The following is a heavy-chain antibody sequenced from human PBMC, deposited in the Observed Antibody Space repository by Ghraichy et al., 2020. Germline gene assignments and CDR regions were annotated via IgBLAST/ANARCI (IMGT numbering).Heavy chain of an antibody. CDR1: GGSISSSSYY. CDR3: ARLQQWLVPYFDY. J-gene: IGHJ4*02. V-gene: IGHV4-39*01. Sequence: SETLSLTCTVSGGSISSSSYYWGWIRQPPGKGLEWIGSIYYSGSTYYNPSLKSRVTISVDTSKNQFSLKLSSVTAADTAVYYCARLQQWLVPYFDYWGQGTLVTVSS. D-gene: IGHD6-19*01. CDR2: IYYSGST.